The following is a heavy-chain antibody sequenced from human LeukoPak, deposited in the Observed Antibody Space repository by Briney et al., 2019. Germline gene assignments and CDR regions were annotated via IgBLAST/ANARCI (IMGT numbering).Heavy chain of an antibody. J-gene: IGHJ5*02. V-gene: IGHV1-18*01. CDR3: ARLTYYYGSGSLHWFDP. CDR1: GYTFTSYG. D-gene: IGHD3-10*01. Sequence: ASVKVSCKASGYTFTSYGISWVRQAPGQGLEWMGWISAYNGNTNYAQKLQGRVTMTTDTSTSTAYMELRSLRSDDTAVYYCARLTYYYGSGSLHWFDPWGQGTLVTVSS. CDR2: ISAYNGNT.